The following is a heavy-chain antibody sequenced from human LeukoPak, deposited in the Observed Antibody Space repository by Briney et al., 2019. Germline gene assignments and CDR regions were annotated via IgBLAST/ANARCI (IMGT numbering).Heavy chain of an antibody. CDR2: ISYDGSNK. V-gene: IGHV3-30-3*01. D-gene: IGHD2-15*01. CDR1: GFTFSSYA. J-gene: IGHJ3*02. CDR3: ARVSTLPYWWELSGAFDI. Sequence: GRSLRLSCAASGFTFSSYAMHWFRQAPGKGLEWVAVISYDGSNKYYADSVKGRFTISRDNSKNTLYLQMNSLRAEDTAVYYCARVSTLPYWWELSGAFDIWGQGTMVTVSS.